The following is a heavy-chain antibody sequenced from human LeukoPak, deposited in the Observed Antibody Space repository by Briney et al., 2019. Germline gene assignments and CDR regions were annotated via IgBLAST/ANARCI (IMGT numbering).Heavy chain of an antibody. Sequence: GASVKVSCKASGYTFTNYGISWVRQAPGQGLEWMGWISVYNGNTNYARKFQGRVTMTTDTSTRTAYMELRSLRSDDTAVYYCAREVEQWLVRGGDYWGQGTLVTVSS. CDR1: GYTFTNYG. J-gene: IGHJ4*02. CDR3: AREVEQWLVRGGDY. CDR2: ISVYNGNT. D-gene: IGHD6-19*01. V-gene: IGHV1-18*01.